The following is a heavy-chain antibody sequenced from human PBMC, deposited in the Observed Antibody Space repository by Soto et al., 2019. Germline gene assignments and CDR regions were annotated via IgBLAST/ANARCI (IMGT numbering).Heavy chain of an antibody. CDR3: SRDVVVGAKALNY. CDR1: GYSFTSYW. D-gene: IGHD2-15*01. Sequence: GESLKISCKGSGYSFTSYWISWVRQMPGKGLEWMGRIDPSDSYTNYSPSFQGHVTISADKSISTAYLQWSSLKASDTAVYFCSRDVVVGAKALNYWGQGALVTVSS. CDR2: IDPSDSYT. V-gene: IGHV5-10-1*01. J-gene: IGHJ4*02.